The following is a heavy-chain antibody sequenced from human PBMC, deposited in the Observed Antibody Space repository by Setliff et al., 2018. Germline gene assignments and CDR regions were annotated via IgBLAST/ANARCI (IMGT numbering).Heavy chain of an antibody. CDR1: GGPFSGAS. D-gene: IGHD1-26*01. J-gene: IGHJ4*02. CDR3: AKGGTYRYFDF. CDR2: VYYSGTA. V-gene: IGHV4-59*01. Sequence: ETLSLTCTVSGGPFSGASIWSWIRQPPGKGLEFIGYVYYSGTAKYDPSLESRAIMPVDASKNQISLKLNSVTAADTAVYYCAKGGTYRYFDFWGQGALVTVSS.